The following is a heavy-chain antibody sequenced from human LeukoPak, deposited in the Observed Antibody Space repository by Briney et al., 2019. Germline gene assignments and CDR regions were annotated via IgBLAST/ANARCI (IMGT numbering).Heavy chain of an antibody. D-gene: IGHD2-2*01. CDR3: AKLYRPGYFYYMDV. Sequence: GGSLRLSCAASGFTFSSYEMNWVRQAPGKGLEWVSYISNSGKTIHYADSVKGRFSISRDNAKNSLYLQMNSLRAADTAVYYCAKLYRPGYFYYMDVWGKGTTVTVSS. CDR2: ISNSGKTI. J-gene: IGHJ6*03. CDR1: GFTFSSYE. V-gene: IGHV3-48*03.